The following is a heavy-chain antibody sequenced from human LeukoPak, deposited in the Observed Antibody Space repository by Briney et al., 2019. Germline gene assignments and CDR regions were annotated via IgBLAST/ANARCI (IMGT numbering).Heavy chain of an antibody. Sequence: SETLSLTCTVSGGSISNNYWYWIRQSPGKGLEWIGNVYNGGSTNYNPSLKSRVTISVDTSKNQFFLKLNSVTAADTAVYYCAKSHFWTGYPSDYWGQGILVTVSS. CDR3: AKSHFWTGYPSDY. CDR2: VYNGGST. CDR1: GGSISNNY. J-gene: IGHJ4*02. D-gene: IGHD3/OR15-3a*01. V-gene: IGHV4-59*01.